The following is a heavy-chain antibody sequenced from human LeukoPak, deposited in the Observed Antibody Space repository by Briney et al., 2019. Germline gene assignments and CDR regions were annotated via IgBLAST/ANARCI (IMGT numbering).Heavy chain of an antibody. CDR3: TTDGDY. Sequence: GGSLRLSCAASGFTFSSYAMSWVRQAPGKGLEWVGRIKSKIAGGTTDYAAPVKGRFTISRDDSKNTLYLQMNSLKTEDTAVYYCTTDGDYWGQGTLVTVSS. CDR2: IKSKIAGGTT. CDR1: GFTFSSYA. J-gene: IGHJ4*02. V-gene: IGHV3-15*01.